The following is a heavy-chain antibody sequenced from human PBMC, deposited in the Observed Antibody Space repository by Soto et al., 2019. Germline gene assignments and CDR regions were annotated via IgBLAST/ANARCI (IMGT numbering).Heavy chain of an antibody. Sequence: GESLTISCKGSGYRFTCYWIGWVRQMHGKGLECMGIIYPGDSDTRYSPSFQGQVTISADKSISTAYLQWSSLRAEDTAVYYCARFYYDSSGYLPSPYYYYYGMDVWGQGTTVTVSS. CDR3: ARFYYDSSGYLPSPYYYYYGMDV. D-gene: IGHD3-22*01. V-gene: IGHV5-51*01. CDR1: GYRFTCYW. CDR2: IYPGDSDT. J-gene: IGHJ6*02.